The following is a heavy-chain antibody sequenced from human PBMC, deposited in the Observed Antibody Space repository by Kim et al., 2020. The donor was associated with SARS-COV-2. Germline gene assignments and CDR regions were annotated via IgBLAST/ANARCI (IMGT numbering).Heavy chain of an antibody. CDR1: GYTLTELS. Sequence: ASVKVSCKVSGYTLTELSMHWVRQAPGKGLEWMGGFDPEDGETIYAQKFQGRVTMTEDTSTDTAYMELSSLRSEDTAVYYCATARSIYYDFLTVGAMGAFVICGQGRMVTVSS. V-gene: IGHV1-24*01. J-gene: IGHJ3*02. CDR2: FDPEDGET. D-gene: IGHD3-9*01. CDR3: ATARSIYYDFLTVGAMGAFVI.